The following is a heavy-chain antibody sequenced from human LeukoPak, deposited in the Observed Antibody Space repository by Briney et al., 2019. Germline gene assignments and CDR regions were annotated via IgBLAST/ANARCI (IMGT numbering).Heavy chain of an antibody. V-gene: IGHV3-11*04. CDR1: GFTFSDYY. CDR2: ISSSGDTI. D-gene: IGHD3-10*01. CDR3: ATPSYTSGSYFVY. J-gene: IGHJ4*02. Sequence: GGSLRLSCAASGFTFSDYYMSWIRQAPGKGLEWISYISSSGDTIFYADSVKGRFTISRDNAKNSLYLQMNSLRAEDTAVYYCATPSYTSGSYFVYWGQGTLVTVSS.